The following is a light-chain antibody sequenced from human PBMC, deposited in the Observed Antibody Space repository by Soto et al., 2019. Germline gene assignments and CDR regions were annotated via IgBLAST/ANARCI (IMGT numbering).Light chain of an antibody. CDR1: QSVIANY. Sequence: DIVLTQSPGTLSLSPGERATLSCRASQSVIANYLAWYQQKPGQAPRLLIYRASSRATGIPDRFSGTGSGTDFTLTISRVEPEDFAVYYCQQYGTAPINFGQGTRLDIK. J-gene: IGKJ5*01. CDR2: RAS. V-gene: IGKV3-20*01. CDR3: QQYGTAPIN.